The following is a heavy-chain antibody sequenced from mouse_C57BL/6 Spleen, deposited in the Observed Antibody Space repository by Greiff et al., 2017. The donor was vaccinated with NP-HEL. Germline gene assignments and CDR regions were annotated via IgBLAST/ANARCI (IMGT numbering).Heavy chain of an antibody. CDR3: TTPGLRRGGYYFDY. Sequence: EVQLQQSGAELVRPGASVKLSCTASGFNIKDDYMHWVKQRPEQGLERIGWIDPENGDTEYASKFQGKATITADTSSNTAYLQLSSLTSEDTAVYYCTTPGLRRGGYYFDYWGQGTTLTVSS. V-gene: IGHV14-4*01. J-gene: IGHJ2*01. CDR1: GFNIKDDY. CDR2: IDPENGDT. D-gene: IGHD2-4*01.